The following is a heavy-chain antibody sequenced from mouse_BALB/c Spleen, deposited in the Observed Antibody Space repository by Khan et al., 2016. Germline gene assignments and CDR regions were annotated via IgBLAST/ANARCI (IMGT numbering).Heavy chain of an antibody. Sequence: VQLQQSGAELVKPGASVKLSCTASGFNIKDTYMHWVKQRPEQGLEWIGRIDPANGNTKYDPKFQGKATITADPSSNTAYLQLSSLTSEDTAVYYCARGDPYYAMDYWGQGTSVTVSS. CDR1: GFNIKDTY. D-gene: IGHD3-3*01. J-gene: IGHJ4*01. CDR3: ARGDPYYAMDY. CDR2: IDPANGNT. V-gene: IGHV14-3*02.